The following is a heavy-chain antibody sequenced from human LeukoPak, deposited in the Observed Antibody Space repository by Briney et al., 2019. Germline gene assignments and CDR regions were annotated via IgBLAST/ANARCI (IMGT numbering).Heavy chain of an antibody. V-gene: IGHV4-59*01. J-gene: IGHJ4*02. Sequence: SETLSLTCTVSGGSISSYYWSWIRQPPGKGLEWIGYIYYSGSTNYNPSLKSRVSISVDTSKNQFSLKLSSVTAADTAVYYCARRGYYDSSGYYRLEYFDYWGQGTLVTVSS. CDR3: ARRGYYDSSGYYRLEYFDY. CDR1: GGSISSYY. D-gene: IGHD3-22*01. CDR2: IYYSGST.